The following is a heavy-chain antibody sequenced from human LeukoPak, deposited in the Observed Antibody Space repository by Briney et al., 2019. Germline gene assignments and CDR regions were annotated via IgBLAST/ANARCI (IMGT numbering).Heavy chain of an antibody. Sequence: GGSLRLSCAASGFTFSSYGMHWVRQAPGKGLEWVAIIWYDGSNKYYADSVKGRFTISRDNSKNTLYQQMNSLRAEDTAVYYCATAAAGNRLYYFDYWGQGTLVTVSS. J-gene: IGHJ4*02. D-gene: IGHD6-13*01. CDR2: IWYDGSNK. CDR3: ATAAAGNRLYYFDY. CDR1: GFTFSSYG. V-gene: IGHV3-33*01.